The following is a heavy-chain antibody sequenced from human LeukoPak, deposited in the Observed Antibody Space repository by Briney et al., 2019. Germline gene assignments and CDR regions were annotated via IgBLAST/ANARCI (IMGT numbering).Heavy chain of an antibody. CDR2: IYTSGST. Sequence: PSETLSLTCTVSGGSISSYYWSWIRQPAGRGLEWIGRIYTSGSTNYNPSLKSRVTMSVDTSKNQFSLKLSSVTAADTAVYYCARDGGSSWYFKSVWFDPWGQGTLVTVSS. D-gene: IGHD6-13*01. V-gene: IGHV4-4*07. J-gene: IGHJ5*02. CDR1: GGSISSYY. CDR3: ARDGGSSWYFKSVWFDP.